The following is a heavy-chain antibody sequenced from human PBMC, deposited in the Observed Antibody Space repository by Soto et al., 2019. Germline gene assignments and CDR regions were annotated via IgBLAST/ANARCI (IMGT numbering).Heavy chain of an antibody. D-gene: IGHD3-16*01. CDR2: INHSGST. Sequence: QVQLQQWGAGLLKPSETLSLTCAVYGRSFSGYYWSWIRQPPGRGLEWIGEINHSGSTDYNPSLKSRVTMSLDTSKSQFSLMLTSLTAADTAVYYCARGYVSLPVSIWGQGTMVTVSS. CDR1: GRSFSGYY. V-gene: IGHV4-34*02. CDR3: ARGYVSLPVSI. J-gene: IGHJ3*02.